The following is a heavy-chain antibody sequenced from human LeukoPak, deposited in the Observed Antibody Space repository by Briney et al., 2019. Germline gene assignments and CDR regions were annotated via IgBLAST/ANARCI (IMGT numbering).Heavy chain of an antibody. CDR1: EFNFENFA. V-gene: IGHV3-48*01. Sequence: GGSLRLSCAASEFNFENFAMNWVRQAPGKGLEWLSYISSSSTMIEYADSVKGRFTISRDNAKNSLYLQMSSLKGEDTAVYYCARGITAIRGVLLDFWGQGTQVIVSS. CDR2: ISSSSTMI. D-gene: IGHD3-10*01. CDR3: ARGITAIRGVLLDF. J-gene: IGHJ4*02.